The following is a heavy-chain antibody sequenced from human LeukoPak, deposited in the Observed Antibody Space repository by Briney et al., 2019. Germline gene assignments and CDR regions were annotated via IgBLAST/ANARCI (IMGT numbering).Heavy chain of an antibody. Sequence: PGRSLRLSCAASGFTFTSYAMHWVRQAPGKGLEWVAIISYDGSNENYADSVKGRFTISRDNSENTLYLQMNSLRAEDTAVSYCARERESSLYYFDYWGQGTLVTVSS. D-gene: IGHD5-24*01. CDR1: GFTFTSYA. V-gene: IGHV3-30*04. CDR3: ARERESSLYYFDY. CDR2: ISYDGSNE. J-gene: IGHJ4*02.